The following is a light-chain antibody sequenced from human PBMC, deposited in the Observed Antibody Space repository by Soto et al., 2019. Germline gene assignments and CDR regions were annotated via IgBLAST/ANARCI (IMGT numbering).Light chain of an antibody. CDR1: QNIGNY. CDR2: DAS. V-gene: IGKV3-11*01. Sequence: EVVLTQSPATLSLSPGERATLSCRASQNIGNYLAWYQQKPGQAPRLLIYDASNRATGIPARFSGRGSGTDVTLPINSLEAEDFAVYYCQERSNWPPTVSFGPGTKVDI. J-gene: IGKJ3*01. CDR3: QERSNWPPTVS.